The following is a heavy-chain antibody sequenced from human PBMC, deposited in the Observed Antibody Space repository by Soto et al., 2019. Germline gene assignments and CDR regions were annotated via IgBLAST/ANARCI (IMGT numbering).Heavy chain of an antibody. CDR2: INPNSGGT. V-gene: IGHV1-2*04. CDR1: GYTFTGYY. J-gene: IGHJ6*02. D-gene: IGHD3-22*01. CDR3: ARDWMIVEPSTGYYYYYGMDV. Sequence: ASVKVSCKASGYTFTGYYMHWVRQAPGQGLEWMGWINPNSGGTNYAQKFQGWVTLTRDTSISTAYMELSRLRSDDTAVYYCARDWMIVEPSTGYYYYYGMDVWGQGTTVTVSS.